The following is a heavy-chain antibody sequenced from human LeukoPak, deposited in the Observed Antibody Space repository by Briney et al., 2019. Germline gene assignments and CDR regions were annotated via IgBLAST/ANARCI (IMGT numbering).Heavy chain of an antibody. CDR3: AKDRYYDSSGYPLDY. J-gene: IGHJ4*02. Sequence: PGGSLRLSCAASGFTFSSYWMSWVRQAPGKGLEWVANIKKDGSEKYYVDSVKGRFTISRDNAKTSLYLQMNSLRAEDTAVYYCAKDRYYDSSGYPLDYWGQGTLVTVSS. D-gene: IGHD3-22*01. V-gene: IGHV3-7*01. CDR1: GFTFSSYW. CDR2: IKKDGSEK.